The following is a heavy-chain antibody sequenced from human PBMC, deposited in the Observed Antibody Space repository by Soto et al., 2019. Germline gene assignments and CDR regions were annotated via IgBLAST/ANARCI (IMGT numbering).Heavy chain of an antibody. CDR2: MYSGSST. V-gene: IGHV3-53*01. Sequence: LRLSFAASVFSVSSHHMSWVRQAPGKGLEWVSVMYSGSSTYYADPVKGRCTISRDNSKNMVYLQMDNLRADDTAVYYCARDGRDGFPLDYWGQGTLVTVSS. J-gene: IGHJ4*02. CDR1: VFSVSSHH. CDR3: ARDGRDGFPLDY. D-gene: IGHD1-1*01.